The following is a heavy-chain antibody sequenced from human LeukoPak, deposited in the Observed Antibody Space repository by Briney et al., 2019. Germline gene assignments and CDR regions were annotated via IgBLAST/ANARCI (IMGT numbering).Heavy chain of an antibody. D-gene: IGHD3-3*01. CDR3: ARGVVFTIFGVVTVRGMDV. CDR2: INPNSGGT. Sequence: ASVKVSCKASGYTFTGYYMHWVRQAPGQGLEWMGWINPNSGGTNYAQKFQGRVTMTRDTSISTAYMELSSLRSEDTAVYYCARGVVFTIFGVVTVRGMDVWGQGTTVTVSS. CDR1: GYTFTGYY. J-gene: IGHJ6*02. V-gene: IGHV1-2*02.